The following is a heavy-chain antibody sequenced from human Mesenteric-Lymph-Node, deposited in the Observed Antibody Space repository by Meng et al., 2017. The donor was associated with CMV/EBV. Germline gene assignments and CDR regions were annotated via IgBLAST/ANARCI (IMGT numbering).Heavy chain of an antibody. J-gene: IGHJ4*02. CDR1: GFTFGDYA. CDR2: IRSKTYGGTT. V-gene: IGHV3-49*04. D-gene: IGHD2-2*01. Sequence: GGSLRLSCTASGFTFGDYAMSWVRQAPGKGLEWVGFIRSKTYGGTTEYAASVKGRFTISRDDSKTIAYLQMNSLKTEDTAVYFCTRWTTSPDYWGQGTVVTVSS. CDR3: TRWTTSPDY.